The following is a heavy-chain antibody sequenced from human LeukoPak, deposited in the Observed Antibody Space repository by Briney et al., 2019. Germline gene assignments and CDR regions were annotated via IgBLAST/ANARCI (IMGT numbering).Heavy chain of an antibody. CDR2: ISGSGGST. CDR3: AKESYDSSGYSTHFDY. Sequence: GGSLRLSCAASGFTFSSYAMNWVRQAPGKGLEWVSAISGSGGSTYDADSVKGRFTISRDNSKNTLYLQLNSLRAEDTAVYYCAKESYDSSGYSTHFDYWGQGTLVTVSS. V-gene: IGHV3-23*01. D-gene: IGHD3-22*01. J-gene: IGHJ4*02. CDR1: GFTFSSYA.